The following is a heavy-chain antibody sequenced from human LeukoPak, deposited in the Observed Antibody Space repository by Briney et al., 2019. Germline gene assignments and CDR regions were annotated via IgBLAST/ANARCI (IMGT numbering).Heavy chain of an antibody. CDR1: GGSISSSSYY. D-gene: IGHD6-13*01. J-gene: IGHJ4*02. Sequence: SETLSLTCTVSGGSISSSSYYWGWIRQPPGKGLEWIGSISYSGSTYYNPSLKSRVTISADTSKTQFSLKLSSVTAADTAAYYCARTIAAAATPYFDYWGQGTLVTVSS. V-gene: IGHV4-39*01. CDR3: ARTIAAAATPYFDY. CDR2: ISYSGST.